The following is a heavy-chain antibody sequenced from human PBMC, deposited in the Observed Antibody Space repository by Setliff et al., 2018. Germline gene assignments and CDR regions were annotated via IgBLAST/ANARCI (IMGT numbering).Heavy chain of an antibody. CDR3: ARDRPPYYYDSSGYYYSAGNFDY. Sequence: KVSCKASGGTFSSYAISWVRQAPGQGLEWMGRIIPIFGTANYAQKFQGRVTITADKSTSTAYMELSSLRSEDTAVYYCARDRPPYYYDSSGYYYSAGNFDYWGQGTLVTVSS. V-gene: IGHV1-69*06. D-gene: IGHD3-22*01. CDR1: GGTFSSYA. J-gene: IGHJ4*02. CDR2: IIPIFGTA.